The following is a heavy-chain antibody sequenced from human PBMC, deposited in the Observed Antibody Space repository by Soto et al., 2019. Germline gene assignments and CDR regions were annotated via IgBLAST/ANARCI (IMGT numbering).Heavy chain of an antibody. J-gene: IGHJ3*02. CDR2: ISSSSSTI. Sequence: EVQLVESGGGLVQPGGSLRLSCAASGFTFSSYSMNWVRQAPGKGLEWVSYISSSSSTIYYADSVKGRFTISRDNAKNSLYLQMNSLRDEDTAVYYCARGVRYFDWLLLGGRTDAFDIWGQGTMVTVSS. D-gene: IGHD3-9*01. CDR3: ARGVRYFDWLLLGGRTDAFDI. V-gene: IGHV3-48*02. CDR1: GFTFSSYS.